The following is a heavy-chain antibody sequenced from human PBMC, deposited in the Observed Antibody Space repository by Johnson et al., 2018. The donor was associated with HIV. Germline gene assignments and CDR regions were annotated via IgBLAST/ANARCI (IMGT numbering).Heavy chain of an antibody. D-gene: IGHD3-3*01. CDR3: AKELYYDFWSGYYSHGGAFDI. CDR2: INWNGGRT. J-gene: IGHJ3*02. CDR1: GFTFDDYG. V-gene: IGHV3-20*04. Sequence: VQLVESGGGVVRPGGSLRLSCAASGFTFDDYGMSWVRQGPGKGLEWVSGINWNGGRTYYADFVQGRFTISRDNSKNTLYLQMNSLRAEDTAVYYCAKELYYDFWSGYYSHGGAFDIWGQGTMVTVSS.